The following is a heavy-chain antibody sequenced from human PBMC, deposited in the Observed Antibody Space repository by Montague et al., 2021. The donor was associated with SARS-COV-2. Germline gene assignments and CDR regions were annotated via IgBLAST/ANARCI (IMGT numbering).Heavy chain of an antibody. V-gene: IGHV4-39*01. Sequence: SETLSLTCTVSGDSISSSSYNWGWIRQPPGKGLEWIGSVHYSGRHYYNPSLKSRVTIYVDTSKNQLSLKLSSVTAAGTAVYYCTRHVHMTWPEPSPGFDYWGQGTLVTVSS. CDR2: VHYSGRH. D-gene: IGHD1-1*01. J-gene: IGHJ4*02. CDR1: GDSISSSSYN. CDR3: TRHVHMTWPEPSPGFDY.